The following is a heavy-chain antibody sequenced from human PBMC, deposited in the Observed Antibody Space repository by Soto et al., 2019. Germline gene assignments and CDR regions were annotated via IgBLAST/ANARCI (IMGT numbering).Heavy chain of an antibody. Sequence: GGSLRLSCAASGFTFSSYGMHWVRQAPGKGLEWVAVIWYDGSNKYYADSVKGRFTISRDNSKNTLYLQMNSLRAEDTAVYYCARDYEGGDNYYYYDMDVWGQGTTVTVSS. CDR2: IWYDGSNK. CDR1: GFTFSSYG. J-gene: IGHJ6*02. V-gene: IGHV3-33*01. CDR3: ARDYEGGDNYYYYDMDV. D-gene: IGHD3-16*01.